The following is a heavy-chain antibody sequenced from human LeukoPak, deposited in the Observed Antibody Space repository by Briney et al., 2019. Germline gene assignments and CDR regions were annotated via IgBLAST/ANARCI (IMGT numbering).Heavy chain of an antibody. Sequence: ASVKVSCKASEYTFTSYAMHWVRQAPGQRLEWMGWINAGNGNTKYSQKFQGRVTITRDTSASTAYMELSSLRSEDTAVYYCARDFSGYYYYFDYWGQGTLVTVSS. D-gene: IGHD3-22*01. V-gene: IGHV1-3*01. CDR3: ARDFSGYYYYFDY. J-gene: IGHJ4*02. CDR2: INAGNGNT. CDR1: EYTFTSYA.